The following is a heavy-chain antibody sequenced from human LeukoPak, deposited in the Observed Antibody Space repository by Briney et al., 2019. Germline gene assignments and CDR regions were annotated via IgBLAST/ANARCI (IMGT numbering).Heavy chain of an antibody. CDR2: ISYGGSNK. CDR1: GFTFSSYA. J-gene: IGHJ4*02. V-gene: IGHV3-30-3*01. CDR3: AREGTLGVYFDY. Sequence: GRSLRLSCAASGFTFSSYAMHWVRQAPGKGLEWVAVISYGGSNKYYADSVKGRFTISRDNSKNTLYLQMNSLRAEDTAVYYCAREGTLGVYFDYWGQGTLVTVSS.